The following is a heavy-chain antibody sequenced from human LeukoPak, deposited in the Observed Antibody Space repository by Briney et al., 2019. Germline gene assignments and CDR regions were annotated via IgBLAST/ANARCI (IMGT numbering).Heavy chain of an antibody. CDR2: MYYSGST. CDR1: GGSISSSSYH. CDR3: ARDPSSSSEPYYFDY. J-gene: IGHJ4*02. D-gene: IGHD6-6*01. Sequence: SETLSLTCTVSGGSISSSSYHWGWIRQPPGKGLEWIGSMYYSGSTYYKPSLKSRVTVSVDTSKNQFSLKLNSVTAADTAVYYCARDPSSSSEPYYFDYWGQGTLVTVSS. V-gene: IGHV4-39*07.